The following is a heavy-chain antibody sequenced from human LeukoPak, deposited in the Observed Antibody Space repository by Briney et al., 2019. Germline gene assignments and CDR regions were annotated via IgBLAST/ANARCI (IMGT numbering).Heavy chain of an antibody. CDR2: IKQDGSDK. Sequence: GGSLRLSCAASGFTFSNYWMTWVRQAPGMGLEWVANIKQDGSDKYYVDSVKGRFNISRDDAKNSLYLQMNSLRAEDTAVYYCARDRPKYFDYWGQGTLVTVSS. V-gene: IGHV3-7*01. J-gene: IGHJ4*02. CDR3: ARDRPKYFDY. CDR1: GFTFSNYW.